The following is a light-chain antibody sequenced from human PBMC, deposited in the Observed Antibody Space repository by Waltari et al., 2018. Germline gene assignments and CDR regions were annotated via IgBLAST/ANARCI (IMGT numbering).Light chain of an antibody. CDR1: SSDIGNHNI. J-gene: IGLJ2*01. Sequence: QSALTQPASVSGSPGQSIPISCTGPSSDIGNHNIVTRSQQHPGKAPKLMIYEVSNRPSGVSNRFSGSKSGNRASLTISGLQAEDEADYYCCSYAGSSTLDVVFGGGTKLTVL. CDR2: EVS. V-gene: IGLV2-23*02. CDR3: CSYAGSSTLDVV.